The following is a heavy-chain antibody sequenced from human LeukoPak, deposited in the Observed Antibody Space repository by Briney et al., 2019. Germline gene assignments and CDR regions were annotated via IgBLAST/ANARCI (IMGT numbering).Heavy chain of an antibody. CDR2: IKSKTDGGTT. Sequence: PGGSLRLSCAASGFTFSNAWMNWVRQAPGKGLEWVGRIKSKTDGGTTDYAAPVKGRFTISRDDSKNMLYLQMNSLKTEDTAVYYCTTDLLGYYDSSGYYSIDYWGQEPWSPSPQ. CDR1: GFTFSNAW. V-gene: IGHV3-15*07. J-gene: IGHJ4*01. D-gene: IGHD3-22*01. CDR3: TTDLLGYYDSSGYYSIDY.